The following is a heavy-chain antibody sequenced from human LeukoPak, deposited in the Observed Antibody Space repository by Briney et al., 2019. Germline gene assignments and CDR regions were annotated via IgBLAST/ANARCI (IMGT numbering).Heavy chain of an antibody. V-gene: IGHV3-30*02. Sequence: GGSLRLSCAASGFTFSSYGMHWVRQAPGKGLEWVAFIRYDGSNKYYADSVKGRFTISRENAKNSLYLQRNSLRAEDTAVYYCARGYYGDYDYWGQGTLVTVSS. CDR2: IRYDGSNK. D-gene: IGHD4-17*01. CDR1: GFTFSSYG. CDR3: ARGYYGDYDY. J-gene: IGHJ4*02.